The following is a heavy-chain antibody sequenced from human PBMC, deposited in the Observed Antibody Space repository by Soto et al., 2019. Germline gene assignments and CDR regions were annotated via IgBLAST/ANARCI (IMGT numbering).Heavy chain of an antibody. CDR2: MNPNSGNT. D-gene: IGHD6-19*01. J-gene: IGHJ5*02. V-gene: IGHV1-8*01. CDR3: ARGSYSSGWSIDP. Sequence: QWHLWRSGAGVKNPGASVKVSCKASGSPLTINVSTGVLQATGKGFKWMGWMNPNSGNTGYAQKFQGRVTMTRNTSISTAYMELSSLRSEDTAVYYCARGSYSSGWSIDPWGQGTLVTVSS. CDR1: GSPLTINV.